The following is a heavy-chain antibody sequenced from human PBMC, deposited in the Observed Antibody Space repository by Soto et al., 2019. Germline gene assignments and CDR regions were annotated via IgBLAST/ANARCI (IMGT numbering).Heavy chain of an antibody. CDR3: AKDLGY. D-gene: IGHD7-27*01. J-gene: IGHJ4*02. CDR1: LFTFSSYG. Sequence: TVWSLRLSCSASLFTFSSYGMHWVRQAPGKGLEWVAVISYDGSNKYYADSVKGRFTISRDNSKNTLYLQMNSLRAEDTAVYYCAKDLGYWGQGTLVTVSS. V-gene: IGHV3-30*18. CDR2: ISYDGSNK.